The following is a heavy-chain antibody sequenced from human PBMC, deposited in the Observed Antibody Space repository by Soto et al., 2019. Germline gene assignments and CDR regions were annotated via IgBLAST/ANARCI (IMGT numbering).Heavy chain of an antibody. J-gene: IGHJ6*02. CDR1: GFNISNYG. Sequence: QVQLVESGGGVVQPGRSLRLSCAASGFNISNYGFHWVRQAPGKGLEWVAVISYDGSNKYYADFVKGRFTISRDNSKNTLYQQMNSLGAEDTAVFYCATPAGLAPAHYYGMDVWGQGTTVTVSS. V-gene: IGHV3-30*03. CDR3: ATPAGLAPAHYYGMDV. D-gene: IGHD2-2*01. CDR2: ISYDGSNK.